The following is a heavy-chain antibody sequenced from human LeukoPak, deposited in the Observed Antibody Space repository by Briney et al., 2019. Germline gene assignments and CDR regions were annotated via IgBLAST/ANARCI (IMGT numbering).Heavy chain of an antibody. CDR3: ARQAPLAYCGGDCYSDY. Sequence: GESLKISCKGSGSSFTSYWIGWVRQMPGKGLEWMGIIYPGDSDTRYSPSFQGQVTISADKSISTAYLQWSSLKASDTAMYYCARQAPLAYCGGDCYSDYWGQGTLVTVSS. V-gene: IGHV5-51*01. CDR2: IYPGDSDT. J-gene: IGHJ4*02. CDR1: GSSFTSYW. D-gene: IGHD2-21*01.